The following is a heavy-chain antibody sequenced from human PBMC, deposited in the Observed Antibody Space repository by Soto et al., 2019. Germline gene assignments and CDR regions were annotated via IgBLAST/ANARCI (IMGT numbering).Heavy chain of an antibody. CDR2: ISANGGST. Sequence: EVQLLESGGGLVQPGGSLRLSCVASGFTFSSYAMSWVRKAPGKVLEWVSAISANGGSTYYADYVKGRFTISRDNSKNTLYLQMNSLRAEDTAVYYCANGGTGEGYFDNWGQGTQVTVSS. D-gene: IGHD7-27*01. J-gene: IGHJ4*02. V-gene: IGHV3-23*01. CDR1: GFTFSSYA. CDR3: ANGGTGEGYFDN.